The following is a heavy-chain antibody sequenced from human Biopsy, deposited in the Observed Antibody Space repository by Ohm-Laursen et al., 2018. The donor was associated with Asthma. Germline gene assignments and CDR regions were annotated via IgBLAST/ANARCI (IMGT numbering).Heavy chain of an antibody. CDR3: ARGDSSNWSHYYFDY. CDR2: IYSGGTS. CDR1: GFDVSRDY. V-gene: IGHV3-53*01. D-gene: IGHD3-22*01. J-gene: IGHJ4*02. Sequence: GSLRLSCTASGFDVSRDYMFWVRQAPGKGLEWVSVIYSGGTSHTADSVRGRFTISRDYSKNTLYLQMHSLRAEDTAVYYCARGDSSNWSHYYFDYWGQGTLVTVSP.